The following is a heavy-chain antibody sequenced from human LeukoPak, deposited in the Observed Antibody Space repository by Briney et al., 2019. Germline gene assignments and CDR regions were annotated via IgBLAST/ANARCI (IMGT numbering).Heavy chain of an antibody. CDR2: IYYSGST. Sequence: PSETLSLICTVSGGSISSYYWSWIRQPPGKGLEWIGYIYYSGSTNYNPSLKSRVTISVDTSKNQFSLKLSSVTAADTAVYYCASSSWYGKLDYWGQGTLVTVSS. V-gene: IGHV4-59*08. D-gene: IGHD6-13*01. J-gene: IGHJ4*02. CDR1: GGSISSYY. CDR3: ASSSWYGKLDY.